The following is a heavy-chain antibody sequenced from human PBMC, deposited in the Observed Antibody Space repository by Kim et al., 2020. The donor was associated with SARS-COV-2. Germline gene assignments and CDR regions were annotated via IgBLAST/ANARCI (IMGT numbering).Heavy chain of an antibody. CDR2: ISYDGSNK. CDR1: GFTFSSYG. Sequence: VGSLRLSCAASGFTFSSYGMHWVRQAPGKGLEWVAVISYDGSNKYYADSVKGRFTISRDNSKNTLYLQMNSLRAEDTAVYYCAKEGLDAFDIWGQGTMVTVSS. V-gene: IGHV3-30*18. CDR3: AKEGLDAFDI. J-gene: IGHJ3*02.